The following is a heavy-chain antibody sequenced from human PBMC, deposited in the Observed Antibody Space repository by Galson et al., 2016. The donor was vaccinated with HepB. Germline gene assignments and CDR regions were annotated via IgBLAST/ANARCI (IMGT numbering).Heavy chain of an antibody. Sequence: QSGAEVKKPGESLKISCQGSGYKFSHYWIAWVRQMPGKGLEWMGIVHPGDSDTIYSPSFQGPVTISADKSLTTAYVQWSSLRASDTAMYYCARRGYGYKFDNWGQGTLVTVSS. D-gene: IGHD5-24*01. J-gene: IGHJ4*02. CDR2: VHPGDSDT. V-gene: IGHV5-51*01. CDR3: ARRGYGYKFDN. CDR1: GYKFSHYW.